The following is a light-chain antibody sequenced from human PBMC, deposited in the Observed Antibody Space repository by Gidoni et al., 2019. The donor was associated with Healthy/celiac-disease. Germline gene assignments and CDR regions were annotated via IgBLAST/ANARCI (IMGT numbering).Light chain of an antibody. Sequence: IVLTQSPGTLSLSPGERATLSCRASQSVSSSYLAWYQQKPSQAPRLLIYGASGRATGIPDRFSGSGSGTDFTLTISRLETEDFAVYYCQQYGSSPFFTFGPGTKVDIK. J-gene: IGKJ3*01. CDR2: GAS. CDR1: QSVSSSY. CDR3: QQYGSSPFFT. V-gene: IGKV3-20*01.